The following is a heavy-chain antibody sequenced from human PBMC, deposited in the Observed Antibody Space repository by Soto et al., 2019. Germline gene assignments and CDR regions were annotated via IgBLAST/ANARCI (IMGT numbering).Heavy chain of an antibody. J-gene: IGHJ5*02. CDR3: ARDPTGGNLNWFDP. CDR1: GGSISSYY. Sequence: SETLSLTCTVSGGSISSYYWSWIRQPPGKGLEWIGYIYYSGSTNYNPSLKSRVTISVDTSKNQFSLKLSSVTAADTAVYYCARDPTGGNLNWFDPWGQGTLVTVPS. V-gene: IGHV4-59*01. CDR2: IYYSGST. D-gene: IGHD7-27*01.